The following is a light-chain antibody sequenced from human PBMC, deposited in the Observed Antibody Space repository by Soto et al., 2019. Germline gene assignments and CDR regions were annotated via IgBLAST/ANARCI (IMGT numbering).Light chain of an antibody. CDR2: SAS. Sequence: EIVLTQSPGTLSLSPGERATLSCRASESISSNYLAWYQQKPGQAPRLLIYSASSRATGIPDRFSGSGSGTDFTLTISRLEPEDFAVYYCQQYGSSRTFGPGTKLEIK. CDR1: ESISSNY. J-gene: IGKJ1*01. V-gene: IGKV3-20*01. CDR3: QQYGSSRT.